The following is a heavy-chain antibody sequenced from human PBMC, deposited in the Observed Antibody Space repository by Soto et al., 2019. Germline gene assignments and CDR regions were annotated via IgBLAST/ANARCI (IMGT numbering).Heavy chain of an antibody. Sequence: GGSLRLSCAASGFTFSSYWMHWVRLPPGKGLEWVSRLYGDGSNTAYADSVKGRFTISRDNARNTLYLQMNSLRPEDTAVYYCVRGDNGNFRMIYWGQGTLVTVSS. J-gene: IGHJ4*02. CDR2: LYGDGSNT. CDR1: GFTFSSYW. D-gene: IGHD3-10*01. V-gene: IGHV3-74*01. CDR3: VRGDNGNFRMIY.